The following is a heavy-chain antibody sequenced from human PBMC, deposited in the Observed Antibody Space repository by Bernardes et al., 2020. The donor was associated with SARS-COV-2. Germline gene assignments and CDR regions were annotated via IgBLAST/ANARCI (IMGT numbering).Heavy chain of an antibody. CDR2: TYYRSKWYN. CDR3: ARAYDSGWPHYYYYGMDV. J-gene: IGHJ6*02. Sequence: SQTLSLTCAISGDSVSSNSAAWNWIRQSPSRGLEWLGRTYYRSKWYNDYAVSVKSRITINPDTSKNQFSLQLNSVTPEDTAVYYCARAYDSGWPHYYYYGMDVCGQGTTVTVSS. CDR1: GDSVSSNSAA. D-gene: IGHD6-19*01. V-gene: IGHV6-1*01.